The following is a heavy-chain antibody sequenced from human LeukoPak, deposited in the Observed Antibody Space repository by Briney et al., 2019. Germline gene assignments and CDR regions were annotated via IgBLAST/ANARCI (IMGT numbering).Heavy chain of an antibody. CDR3: ARGGVVPAAYYYYMDV. Sequence: SETLSLTCTVSGGSISSYYWSWIRQPPGKGLEWIGYIYYSGSTNDNPSLKSRVTISVDTSKNQFSLKLSSVTAADTAVYYCARGGVVPAAYYYYMDVWGKGTTVTVSS. J-gene: IGHJ6*03. CDR2: IYYSGST. V-gene: IGHV4-59*01. D-gene: IGHD2-2*01. CDR1: GGSISSYY.